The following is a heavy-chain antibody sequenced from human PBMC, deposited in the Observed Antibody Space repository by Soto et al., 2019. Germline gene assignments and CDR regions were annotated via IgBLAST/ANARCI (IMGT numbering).Heavy chain of an antibody. CDR2: IILPFGTP. CDR3: ARGPDYEGYFDY. J-gene: IGHJ4*02. CDR1: GGTFSNNA. Sequence: SVKVSCKASGGTFSNNAISWVRQAPGQGLEWMGVIILPFGTPNYAQTFQGRVTITADESMTTAYMELSGLRSEDTAVYYCARGPDYEGYFDYWGRGTLVTVSS. V-gene: IGHV1-69*13. D-gene: IGHD4-17*01.